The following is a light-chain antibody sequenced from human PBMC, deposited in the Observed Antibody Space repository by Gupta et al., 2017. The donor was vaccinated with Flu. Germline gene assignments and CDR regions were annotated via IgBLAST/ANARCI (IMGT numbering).Light chain of an antibody. Sequence: EIVLTQSPGTLSLSPGERATLSCRASQSVRNNYLAWYQQKPGQAPRLLIYGASSRVTGIPDRFSGSGSGTDFTLTISRREPEDFAVYYCQQYCSSPQITFGQGTRMEIK. J-gene: IGKJ5*01. CDR2: GAS. V-gene: IGKV3-20*01. CDR1: QSVRNNY. CDR3: QQYCSSPQIT.